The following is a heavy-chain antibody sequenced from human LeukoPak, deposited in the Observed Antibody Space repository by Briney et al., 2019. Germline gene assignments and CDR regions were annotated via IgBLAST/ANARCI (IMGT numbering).Heavy chain of an antibody. J-gene: IGHJ4*02. CDR1: GFIFADHG. Sequence: GGSLRLSCAASGFIFADHGMTWVRQVPGKGLEWVSGINWNGGSTGYVDSVKGRFTISRDNVKNVLFLEMNNLRAEDTAFYYCARGEWDLRDWGQGTLVIVSS. CDR3: ARGEWDLRD. D-gene: IGHD1-26*01. CDR2: INWNGGST. V-gene: IGHV3-20*04.